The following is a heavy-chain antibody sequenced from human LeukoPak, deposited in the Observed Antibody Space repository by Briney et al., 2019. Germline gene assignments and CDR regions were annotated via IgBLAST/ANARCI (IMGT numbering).Heavy chain of an antibody. J-gene: IGHJ5*02. Sequence: AGESLRLSCAASGFTFSSYSMNWVRQAPGKGLEWVSSISSSSSYIYYADSVKGRFTISRDNAKNSLYLQMNSLRAEDTAVYYCARDLRGVNWFDPWGQGTLVTVSS. V-gene: IGHV3-21*01. CDR2: ISSSSSYI. CDR1: GFTFSSYS. CDR3: ARDLRGVNWFDP.